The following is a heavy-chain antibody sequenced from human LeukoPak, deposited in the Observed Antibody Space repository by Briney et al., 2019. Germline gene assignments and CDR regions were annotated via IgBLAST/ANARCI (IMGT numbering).Heavy chain of an antibody. J-gene: IGHJ3*02. Sequence: GGSLRLSCAASGFTFSSYAMTWVRQAPGKGLEWISAISGSAYSTSYADSVKGRFTISRDNSKNTLYLQMNSLRAEDTAIYYCARNTSGFKLGDAFDIWGQEAMVTVSS. V-gene: IGHV3-23*01. CDR3: ARNTSGFKLGDAFDI. CDR2: ISGSAYST. CDR1: GFTFSSYA. D-gene: IGHD3-22*01.